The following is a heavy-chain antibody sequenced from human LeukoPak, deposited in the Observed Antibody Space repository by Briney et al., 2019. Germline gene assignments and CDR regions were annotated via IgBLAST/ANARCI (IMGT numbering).Heavy chain of an antibody. CDR2: INPNSGST. J-gene: IGHJ4*02. V-gene: IGHV1-2*02. CDR1: GYTFTGYY. D-gene: IGHD4-17*01. CDR3: ARRGNYGDYFDY. Sequence: ASVKVSCKSSGYTFTGYYMHWVRQAPGQGLEWMGWINPNSGSTNYAQKFQGRVTMTRDTSISTAFMDLSRLRSDDTAVYYCARRGNYGDYFDYWGQGTLVTVSS.